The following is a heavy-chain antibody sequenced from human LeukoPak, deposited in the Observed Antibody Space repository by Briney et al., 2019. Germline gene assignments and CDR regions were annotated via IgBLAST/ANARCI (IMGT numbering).Heavy chain of an antibody. CDR1: GDSVSINY. CDR2: IYYSGST. V-gene: IGHV4-59*02. J-gene: IGHJ4*02. CDR3: ARGDSPASR. D-gene: IGHD3-3*01. Sequence: SETLPLTCTASGDSVSINYWSWIRQPPEKGLEWIGNIYYSGSTNYNPSLKSRVTISLDTSKNQFSLQLTSVTAADTAVYYCARGDSPASRWGQGTLVTVSS.